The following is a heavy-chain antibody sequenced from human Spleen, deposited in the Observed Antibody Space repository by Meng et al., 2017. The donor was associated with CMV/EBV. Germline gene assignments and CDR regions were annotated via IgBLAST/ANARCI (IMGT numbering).Heavy chain of an antibody. Sequence: GGSLRLSCAASGFTFDDYAMHWVRQAPGKGLEWVSGISWNSGSIGYADSVKGRFTISRDNAKNSLYLQMNSLRAEDTALYYCAKGRGNWNYYGMDVWGQGTTVTVSS. J-gene: IGHJ6*02. CDR3: AKGRGNWNYYGMDV. D-gene: IGHD1-20*01. CDR1: GFTFDDYA. CDR2: ISWNSGSI. V-gene: IGHV3-9*01.